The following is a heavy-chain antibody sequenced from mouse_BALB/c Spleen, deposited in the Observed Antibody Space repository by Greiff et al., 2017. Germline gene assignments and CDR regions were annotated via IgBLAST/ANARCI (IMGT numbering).Heavy chain of an antibody. Sequence: LVESGAELMKPGASVKISCKATGYTFSSYWIEWVKQRPGHGLEWIGEILPGSGSTNYNEKFKGKATFTADTSSNTAYMQLSSLTSEDSAVYYCVRPRYYGSSGFAYWGQGTLVTVSA. CDR2: ILPGSGST. J-gene: IGHJ3*01. V-gene: IGHV1-9*01. CDR3: VRPRYYGSSGFAY. D-gene: IGHD1-1*01. CDR1: GYTFSSYW.